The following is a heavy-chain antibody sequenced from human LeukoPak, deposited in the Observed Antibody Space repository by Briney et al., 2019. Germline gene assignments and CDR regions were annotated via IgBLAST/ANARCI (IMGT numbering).Heavy chain of an antibody. D-gene: IGHD1-26*01. J-gene: IGHJ4*02. V-gene: IGHV3-73*01. CDR1: GFSFSGSA. Sequence: TGGSLRLSCAASGFSFSGSAMPWVRQASGKGLEWLGRIRSKANSYATAYAASVKGRFTISRDDSKNTAYLQMNSLKTEDTAVYYCTRRVGATSEVDQWGQGTLVTASS. CDR3: TRRVGATSEVDQ. CDR2: IRSKANSYAT.